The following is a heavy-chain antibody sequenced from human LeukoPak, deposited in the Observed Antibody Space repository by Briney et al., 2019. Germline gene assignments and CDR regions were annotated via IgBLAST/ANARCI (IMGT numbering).Heavy chain of an antibody. CDR2: ISGSGGTT. J-gene: IGHJ4*02. V-gene: IGHV3-23*01. CDR3: ARGAYYYED. CDR1: GFTLSGIVFSNYA. D-gene: IGHD3-22*01. Sequence: GGSLRLSCAASGFTLSGIVFSNYAFSWVRQAPGKGLEWVSSISGSGGTTYYADSVKGRLTISRDNSKNSLYLQMNSLRAEDTAVYYCARGAYYYEDWGQGTLVTVSS.